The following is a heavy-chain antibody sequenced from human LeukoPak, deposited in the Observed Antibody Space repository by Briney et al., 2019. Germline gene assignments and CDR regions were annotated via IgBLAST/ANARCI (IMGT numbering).Heavy chain of an antibody. V-gene: IGHV4-61*02. CDR2: IYTSGST. CDR1: GGSISSGSYY. J-gene: IGHJ3*02. CDR3: ARHGLVAARHAFDI. Sequence: SQTLSLTCTVSGGSISSGSYYWSWIRQPAGKGLEWIGRIYTSGSTNYNPSLKSRVTISVDTSKDQFSLKLSSVTAADTAVYYCARHGLVAARHAFDIWGQGTMVTVSS. D-gene: IGHD6-6*01.